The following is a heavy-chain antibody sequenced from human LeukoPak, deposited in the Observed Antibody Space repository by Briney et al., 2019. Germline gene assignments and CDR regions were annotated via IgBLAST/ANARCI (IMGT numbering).Heavy chain of an antibody. J-gene: IGHJ3*02. CDR2: IYSGGST. CDR1: GFTVSSSY. V-gene: IGHV3-66*01. CDR3: AKEMATMNAFDI. D-gene: IGHD5-24*01. Sequence: PGGSLRLCCEASGFTVSSSYMSWVRRAPGKGLEWVSVIYSGGSTDYKDSVKDRFIISRDNSKNTLYLQMNSLRAEDTVVYYCAKEMATMNAFDIWGQGTMVTVSS.